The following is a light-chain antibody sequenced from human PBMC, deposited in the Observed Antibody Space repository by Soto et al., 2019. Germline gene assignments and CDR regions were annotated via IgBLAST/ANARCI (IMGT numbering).Light chain of an antibody. CDR3: QQYTNWPPIT. J-gene: IGKJ5*01. Sequence: EIVMTQSPATLSVSPGERATLSCRASQSVSSNLAWYQQKPGQAPRLLIYGASTRATGVPARFSGSGSGREFTLTISNLQSEDFAVYYCQQYTNWPPITFGQGTRLEIK. V-gene: IGKV3-15*01. CDR2: GAS. CDR1: QSVSSN.